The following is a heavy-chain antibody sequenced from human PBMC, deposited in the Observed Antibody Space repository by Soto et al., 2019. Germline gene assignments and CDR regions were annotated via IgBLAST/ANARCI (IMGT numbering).Heavy chain of an antibody. D-gene: IGHD1-7*01. CDR2: ISSSSSYI. V-gene: IGHV3-21*01. Sequence: NPGGSLRLSCAASGFTFSSYSMNWVRQAPGKGLEWVSSISSSSSYIYYADSVKGRFTISRDNAKNSLYLQMNSLRAEDTAVYYCARDNWNYGDNDAFDIWGQGTMVTVSS. J-gene: IGHJ3*02. CDR1: GFTFSSYS. CDR3: ARDNWNYGDNDAFDI.